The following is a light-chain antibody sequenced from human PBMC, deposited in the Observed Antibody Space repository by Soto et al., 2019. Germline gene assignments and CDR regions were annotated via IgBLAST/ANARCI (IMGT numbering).Light chain of an antibody. V-gene: IGKV3-11*01. CDR3: QQRSNWPSIS. CDR2: DAS. J-gene: IGKJ5*01. Sequence: EIVLTQSPATLSLSPGERATLSCRASQSVSSYLAWYQHKPGQAPRLRIYDASTRATDIPARFSGSGSGTDFTLTISSLESEDSAIYYCQQRSNWPSISFGQGTRLEIK. CDR1: QSVSSY.